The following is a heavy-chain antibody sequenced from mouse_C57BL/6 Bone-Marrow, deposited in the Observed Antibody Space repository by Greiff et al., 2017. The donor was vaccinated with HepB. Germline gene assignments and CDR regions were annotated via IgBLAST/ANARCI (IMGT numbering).Heavy chain of an antibody. V-gene: IGHV1-26*01. CDR3: AKEEGQVRLHYYYAMDY. CDR2: IKPNNGGT. J-gene: IGHJ4*01. CDR1: GYTLTDYY. Sequence: EVKLQQSGPELVKPGASVKISCKASGYTLTDYYMNWVKQSHGKSLEWIGDIKPNNGGTSYNQTFKGKATLTVDKSSSTDYMELLNLTSVDSAVYYCAKEEGQVRLHYYYAMDYWGQGTSVTVSS. D-gene: IGHD3-2*02.